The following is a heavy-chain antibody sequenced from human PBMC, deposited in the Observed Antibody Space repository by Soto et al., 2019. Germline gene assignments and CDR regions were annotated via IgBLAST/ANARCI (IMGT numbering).Heavy chain of an antibody. CDR3: ARDLLRGYCSGGSCPWSGH. V-gene: IGHV1-18*01. CDR2: ISAYNGNT. Sequence: QVQLVQSGAEVKKPGASVKVSCKASGYTFTSYGISWVRQAPGQGLEWMGWISAYNGNTNSAQKLQGRVTMTTDTSTSTAYMELRSLRSDDTAVYYCARDLLRGYCSGGSCPWSGHWGQGTLVTVSS. J-gene: IGHJ4*02. D-gene: IGHD2-15*01. CDR1: GYTFTSYG.